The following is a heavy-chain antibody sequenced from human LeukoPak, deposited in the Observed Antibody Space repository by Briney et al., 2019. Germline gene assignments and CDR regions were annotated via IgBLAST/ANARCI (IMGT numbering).Heavy chain of an antibody. D-gene: IGHD1-1*01. CDR1: GGSISSGSYY. V-gene: IGHV4-61*02. CDR2: IYTSGST. J-gene: IGHJ3*02. CDR3: ATGTTGTAAFDI. Sequence: SETLSLTCTVSGGSISSGSYYWSWIRQPAGKGLEWIGRIYTSGSTNYNPSLKSRVTKSVDTSKNQFSLKLSSVTAADTAVYYCATGTTGTAAFDIWGQGTMVTVSS.